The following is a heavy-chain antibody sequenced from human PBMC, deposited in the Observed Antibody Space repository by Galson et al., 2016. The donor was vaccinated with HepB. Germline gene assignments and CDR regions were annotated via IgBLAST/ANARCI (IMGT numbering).Heavy chain of an antibody. Sequence: SLRLSCAASEFTFSTYAIHWVRQAPGKGLEWVAVISYDGSNKYFADSVKGRFTISRDNAKNSLYLQMNSLRDEDTAVYYCARGRRVGHCSGTSCRNWFDPWGQGALVTVSS. D-gene: IGHD2-2*01. V-gene: IGHV3-30*04. CDR1: EFTFSTYA. J-gene: IGHJ5*02. CDR3: ARGRRVGHCSGTSCRNWFDP. CDR2: ISYDGSNK.